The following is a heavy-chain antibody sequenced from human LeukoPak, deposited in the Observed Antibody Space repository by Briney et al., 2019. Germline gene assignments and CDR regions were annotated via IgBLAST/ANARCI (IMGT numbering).Heavy chain of an antibody. Sequence: GGSLRLSCAASGFTFSDYWMSWVRQAPGKGLEWVANIKEDGSEQYYVDAVKGRFTVSRDNARKSVYLQMNSLRADDTAVYYCTKRWSANWFDPWGQGTLVTVSS. V-gene: IGHV3-7*01. J-gene: IGHJ5*02. CDR2: IKEDGSEQ. D-gene: IGHD3-3*01. CDR1: GFTFSDYW. CDR3: TKRWSANWFDP.